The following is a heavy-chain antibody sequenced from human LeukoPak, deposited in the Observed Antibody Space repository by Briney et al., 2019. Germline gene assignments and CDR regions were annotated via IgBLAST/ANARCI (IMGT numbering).Heavy chain of an antibody. CDR2: INPNSGGT. D-gene: IGHD2-2*02. CDR3: ARDLGYCSSTSCYTYFDY. V-gene: IGHV1-2*02. Sequence: ASVKVSCKASGYTFTGYYMHWVRQAPGQWLEWMGWINPNSGGTNYAQKFQGRVTMTRDTSISTAYMELSRLRSDDTAVYYCARDLGYCSSTSCYTYFDYWGQGTLVTVSS. CDR1: GYTFTGYY. J-gene: IGHJ4*02.